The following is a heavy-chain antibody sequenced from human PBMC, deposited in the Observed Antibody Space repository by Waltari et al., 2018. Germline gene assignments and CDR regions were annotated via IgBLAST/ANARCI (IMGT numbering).Heavy chain of an antibody. V-gene: IGHV3-74*01. CDR1: GFAFSSYW. CDR3: ARANRWGVTHGAFEI. J-gene: IGHJ3*02. Sequence: EVQLVESGGGLAQPGGSLRLSCAASGFAFSSYWMYWVRQAPGKGLVGGLRINSDGRRTSAADALKGLFTMSRDNAKNTVYLEMDNLRVEDTFVYYGARANRWGVTHGAFEICSQGTTVTVSS. CDR2: INSDGRRT. D-gene: IGHD3-10*01.